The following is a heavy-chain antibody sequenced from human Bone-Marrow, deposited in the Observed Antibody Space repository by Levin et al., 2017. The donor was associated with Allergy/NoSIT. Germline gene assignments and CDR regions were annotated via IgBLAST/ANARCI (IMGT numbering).Heavy chain of an antibody. D-gene: IGHD6-19*01. CDR2: INQDGSGT. CDR1: GFTFSTTW. V-gene: IGHV3-7*02. CDR3: VSAKYVTGWYPDYFDY. J-gene: IGHJ4*02. Sequence: GGSLRLSCAVSGFTFSTTWMSWVRQAPGKGLEWVANINQDGSGTYYVDSVKGRFTMSRDNAKNSLFLQMNSLRVEDTAVYYCVSAKYVTGWYPDYFDYWGQGTLVTVSS.